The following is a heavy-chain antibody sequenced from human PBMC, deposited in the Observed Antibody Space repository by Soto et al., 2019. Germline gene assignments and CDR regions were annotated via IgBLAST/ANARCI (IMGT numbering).Heavy chain of an antibody. CDR1: GFSLTTSGVG. Sequence: QITLNESGPTVVRPTETLTLTCRFSGFSLTTSGVGVGWIRQSPGKAPEWLALIYWDDEKRYSASLKSRLTITKDTSKNQVVLTVSDVDPTDTATYYCAHRVLRTVFGLVTTTAIYFDFWGQGTPGAVST. V-gene: IGHV2-5*02. CDR2: IYWDDEK. CDR3: AHRVLRTVFGLVTTTAIYFDF. J-gene: IGHJ4*02. D-gene: IGHD3-3*01.